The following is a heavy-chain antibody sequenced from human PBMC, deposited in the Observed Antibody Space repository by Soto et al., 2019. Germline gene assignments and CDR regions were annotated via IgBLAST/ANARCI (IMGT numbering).Heavy chain of an antibody. D-gene: IGHD3-10*01. Sequence: TSETLSLTCTVSGGSISSSSYYWGWIRQPPGKGLEWIGSIYYSGSTYYNPSLKSRVTISVDTSKNQFSLKLSSVTASDTAVYYCARVPGPWGQGTMVTVSS. CDR3: ARVPGP. V-gene: IGHV4-39*01. CDR2: IYYSGST. CDR1: GGSISSSSYY. J-gene: IGHJ5*02.